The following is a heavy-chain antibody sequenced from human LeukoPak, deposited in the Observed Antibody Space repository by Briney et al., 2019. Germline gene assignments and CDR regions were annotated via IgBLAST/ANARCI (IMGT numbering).Heavy chain of an antibody. Sequence: ASVKVSCKASGYTFTVYYMHWVRQAPGQGLEWMGWINPNSGGTNYAQKFQGRVTMTRDTSISTAYMELSRLRSDDTAVYYCARVKTPIYYGSGRVYFDYWGQGTLVTVSS. V-gene: IGHV1-2*02. D-gene: IGHD3-10*01. CDR2: INPNSGGT. J-gene: IGHJ4*02. CDR3: ARVKTPIYYGSGRVYFDY. CDR1: GYTFTVYY.